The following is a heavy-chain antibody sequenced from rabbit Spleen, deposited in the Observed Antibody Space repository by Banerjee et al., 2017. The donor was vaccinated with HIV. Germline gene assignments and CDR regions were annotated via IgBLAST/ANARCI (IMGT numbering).Heavy chain of an antibody. CDR1: GVSFSTNQY. V-gene: IGHV1S40*01. J-gene: IGHJ6*01. CDR2: IEGGSSTFS. CDR3: ARDTGSSFSSYGMDL. D-gene: IGHD8-1*01. Sequence: QSLEESGGDLVKPGASLTLTCTASGVSFSTNQYMCWVRQAPGKGLEWIACIEGGSSTFSYFASWAKGRFTISRTTTTVDLQMTSLTVADTATYFCARDTGSSFSSYGMDLWGPGTLVTVS.